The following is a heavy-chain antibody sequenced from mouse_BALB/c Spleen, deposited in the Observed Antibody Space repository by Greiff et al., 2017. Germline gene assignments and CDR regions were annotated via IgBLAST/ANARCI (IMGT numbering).Heavy chain of an antibody. Sequence: EVQRVESGGDLVKPGGSLKLSCAASGFTFSSYGMSWVRQTPDKRLEWVATISSGGSYTYYPDSVKGRFTISRDNAKNTLYLQMSSLKSEDTAMYYCARPYSTYYAMDYWGQGTSVTVSS. J-gene: IGHJ4*01. CDR3: ARPYSTYYAMDY. V-gene: IGHV5-6*01. CDR1: GFTFSSYG. D-gene: IGHD2-12*01. CDR2: ISSGGSYT.